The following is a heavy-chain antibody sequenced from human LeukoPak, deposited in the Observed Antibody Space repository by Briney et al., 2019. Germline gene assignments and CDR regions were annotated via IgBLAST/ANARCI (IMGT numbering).Heavy chain of an antibody. J-gene: IGHJ3*02. D-gene: IGHD2-21*02. CDR1: GGSISSGDYY. V-gene: IGHV4-30-4*01. Sequence: PSETLSLTCTVSGGSISSGDYYWSWIRQPPGKGLEWIGYIYCSGSTYYNPSLKSRVTISVDTSKNQFSLKLSSVTAADTAVYYCARETTGGGDEGHAFDIWGQGTMVTVSS. CDR3: ARETTGGGDEGHAFDI. CDR2: IYCSGST.